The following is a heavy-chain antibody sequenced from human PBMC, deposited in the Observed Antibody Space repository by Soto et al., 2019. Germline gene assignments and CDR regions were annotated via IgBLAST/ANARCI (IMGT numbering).Heavy chain of an antibody. Sequence: GASVKVSCKASGCTFSSYAISWVRQAPGQGLEWMGGIIPIFGTANYAQKFQGRVTITADESTSTAYMELSSLRSEDTAVYYCAGRTQWLEYTFDYWGQGTLVTVSS. J-gene: IGHJ4*02. CDR2: IIPIFGTA. CDR1: GCTFSSYA. D-gene: IGHD6-19*01. V-gene: IGHV1-69*13. CDR3: AGRTQWLEYTFDY.